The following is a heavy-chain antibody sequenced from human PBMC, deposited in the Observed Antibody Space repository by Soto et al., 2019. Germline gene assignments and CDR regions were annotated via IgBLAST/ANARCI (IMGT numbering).Heavy chain of an antibody. CDR1: GFTFSSYG. V-gene: IGHV3-33*01. D-gene: IGHD6-6*01. CDR2: IWYDGSNK. Sequence: PGGSLRLSCAASGFTFSSYGMHWVRQAPGKGLEWVAVIWYDGSNKYYADSVKGQFTISRDNSKNTLYLQMNSLRAEDTAVYYCASGVVRGAFDIWGQGTMVTVSS. CDR3: ASGVVRGAFDI. J-gene: IGHJ3*02.